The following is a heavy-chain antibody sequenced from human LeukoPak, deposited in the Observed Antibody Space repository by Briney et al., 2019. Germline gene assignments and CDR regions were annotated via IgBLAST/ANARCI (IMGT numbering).Heavy chain of an antibody. Sequence: ASVKVSCKASSYTFTNYGIRWVRQAPGQGLEWMGWISAYNGNTNYAQTLQGRVTMTTDTSTSTAYMELRSLSSDDTAVYFCARDWGVEARPGYMDVWGKGTTVTVSS. D-gene: IGHD6-6*01. CDR3: ARDWGVEARPGYMDV. J-gene: IGHJ6*03. CDR2: ISAYNGNT. CDR1: SYTFTNYG. V-gene: IGHV1-18*01.